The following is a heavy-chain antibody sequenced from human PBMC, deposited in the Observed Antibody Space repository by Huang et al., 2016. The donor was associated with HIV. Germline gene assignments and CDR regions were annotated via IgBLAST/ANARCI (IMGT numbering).Heavy chain of an antibody. J-gene: IGHJ6*02. CDR2: TKPGGPT. V-gene: IGHV4-34*02. CDR1: GASFNTYY. D-gene: IGHD3-3*01. CDR3: ARMPTPSYYDTWSLSPVEEDFFYYNLDV. Sequence: QVRLEQWGQGLLKPSETLSLTCAVYGASFNTYYWSWVRQPPAKGLEWNGETKPGGPTNYNPSLKSRVTRTVDTSNNQFYLKFRAMTAADAAIYYCARMPTPSYYDTWSLSPVEEDFFYYNLDVWGQGTPVSVSS.